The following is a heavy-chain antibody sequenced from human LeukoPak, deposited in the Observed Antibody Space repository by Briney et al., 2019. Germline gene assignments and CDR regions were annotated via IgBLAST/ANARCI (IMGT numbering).Heavy chain of an antibody. CDR1: GFTLDVYA. CDR2: INWNGGST. Sequence: GGSLRLSCAASGFTLDVYAMSWVRQAPGKGLEWVSGINWNGGSTVYADSVKGRFTISRDNSKNTLYPQMNSLRAEDTAVYYCAKVRAILLGYFDYWGQGTLVTVPS. J-gene: IGHJ4*02. V-gene: IGHV3-20*04. CDR3: AKVRAILLGYFDY. D-gene: IGHD2-2*01.